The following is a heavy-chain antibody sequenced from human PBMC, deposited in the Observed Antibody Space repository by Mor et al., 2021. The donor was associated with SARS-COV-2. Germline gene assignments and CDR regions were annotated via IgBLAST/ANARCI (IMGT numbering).Heavy chain of an antibody. CDR2: IYTSDSDT. D-gene: IGHD3-22*01. J-gene: IGHJ4*02. V-gene: IGHV5-51*01. CDR3: ARRDSSGYTSPLDY. Sequence: GQMPGKGLEWMGIIYTSDSDTTYSPSFQGQVTISADKSISTAYLQWNSLKASDTAMYYCARRDSSGYTSPLDYWGQGTLVTV.